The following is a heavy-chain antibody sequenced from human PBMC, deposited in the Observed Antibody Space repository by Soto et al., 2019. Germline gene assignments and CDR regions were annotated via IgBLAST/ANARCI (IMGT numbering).Heavy chain of an antibody. V-gene: IGHV1-2*06. CDR2: INPNSGGT. J-gene: IGHJ4*02. CDR1: GYTFTSYY. CDR3: AAGGYYYDSSGYGY. Sequence: ASVKVSCKASGYTFTSYYMHWVRQAPGQELGWMGRINPNSGGTNYAQKFQGRVTMTRDTSISTAYTELSSLRSEDTATYYCAAGGYYYDSSGYGYWGQGTLVTVSS. D-gene: IGHD3-22*01.